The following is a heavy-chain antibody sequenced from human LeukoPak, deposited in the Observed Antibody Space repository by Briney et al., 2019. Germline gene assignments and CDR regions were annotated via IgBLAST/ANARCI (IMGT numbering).Heavy chain of an antibody. CDR3: AKVSSGWYTDAFDI. V-gene: IGHV3-53*01. Sequence: GGSLRLSCGASGFTDKTYYMSWVRQAPGKGLEWGSVIYGGGTTYYADSLKVRFTISRDNSKNTLYLQMNSLRPEDTAVYYCAKVSSGWYTDAFDIWGQGTMVTVSS. D-gene: IGHD6-19*01. CDR2: IYGGGTT. J-gene: IGHJ3*02. CDR1: GFTDKTYY.